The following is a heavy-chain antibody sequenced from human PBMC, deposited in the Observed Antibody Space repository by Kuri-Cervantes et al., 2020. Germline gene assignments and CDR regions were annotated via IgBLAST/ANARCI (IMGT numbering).Heavy chain of an antibody. J-gene: IGHJ6*02. CDR1: GFTVSGNY. D-gene: IGHD6-19*01. CDR2: IYSVGRT. CDR3: ARDPTHSSGWGLSLYYYYYGMDV. V-gene: IGHV3-53*01. Sequence: GGSLRLSCTASGFTVSGNYMSWVRQAPGKGLEWVSIIYSVGRTYYADSVKGRFTISRDNAKNSLYLQMNSLRAEDTAVYYCARDPTHSSGWGLSLYYYYYGMDVWGQGTTVTVSS.